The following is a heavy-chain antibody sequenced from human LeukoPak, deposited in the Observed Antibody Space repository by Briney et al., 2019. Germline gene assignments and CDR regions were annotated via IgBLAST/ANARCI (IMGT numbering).Heavy chain of an antibody. V-gene: IGHV4-39*01. CDR2: IYYSGST. CDR1: GGSISSSSYF. D-gene: IGHD2-21*02. Sequence: SETLSLTCTVSGGSISSSSYFWGWIRQPPGKGLEWIGSIYYSGSTYYNPSLKSRVTISVDTSKNQFSLKLSSVTAADTAVYYCASGRVTAPPEFDPWGRGTLVTVSS. J-gene: IGHJ5*02. CDR3: ASGRVTAPPEFDP.